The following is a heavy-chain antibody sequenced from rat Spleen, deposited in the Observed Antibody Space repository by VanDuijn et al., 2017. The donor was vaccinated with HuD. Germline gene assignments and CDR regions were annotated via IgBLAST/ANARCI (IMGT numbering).Heavy chain of an antibody. J-gene: IGHJ3*01. V-gene: IGHV5-31*01. Sequence: EVKLVESGGGLVQPGRSLKLSCAASGFNFNDYWMGWVRQAPGKGLEWVASITNTGDNTYYPDSVKGRFTISRDNAKSTLYLQMDSLRSEDTATYYCARHGGIGVELDWFAYWGQGTLVTVSS. CDR2: ITNTGDNT. CDR3: ARHGGIGVELDWFAY. D-gene: IGHD5-1*01. CDR1: GFNFNDYW.